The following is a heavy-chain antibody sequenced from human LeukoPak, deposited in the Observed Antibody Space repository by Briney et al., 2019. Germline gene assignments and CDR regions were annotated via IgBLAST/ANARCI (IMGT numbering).Heavy chain of an antibody. CDR3: AGPPSSGWYPAIY. CDR2: ISYDGSNK. CDR1: GFTFSSYA. V-gene: IGHV3-30-3*01. Sequence: GGSLRLSCAASGFTFSSYAMHWVRQAPGKGLEWVAVISYDGSNKYYADSVEGRFTISRDNSKNTLYLQMNSLRAEDTAVYYCAGPPSSGWYPAIYWGQGTLVTVSS. D-gene: IGHD6-19*01. J-gene: IGHJ4*02.